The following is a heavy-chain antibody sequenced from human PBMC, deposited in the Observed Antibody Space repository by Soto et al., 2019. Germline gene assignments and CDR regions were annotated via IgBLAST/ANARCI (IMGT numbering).Heavy chain of an antibody. CDR3: ARDRDYYDSSGYYLPLCYFDY. J-gene: IGHJ4*02. D-gene: IGHD3-22*01. CDR2: TYYRSKWYN. CDR1: GDSVSSNSAA. Sequence: PSQTLSLTCAISGDSVSSNSAAWNWIRQSPSRGLEWLGRTYYRSKWYNDYAVSVKSRITINPDTSKNQFSLQLNSVTPEDTAVYYCARDRDYYDSSGYYLPLCYFDYWGQGTLVTVSS. V-gene: IGHV6-1*01.